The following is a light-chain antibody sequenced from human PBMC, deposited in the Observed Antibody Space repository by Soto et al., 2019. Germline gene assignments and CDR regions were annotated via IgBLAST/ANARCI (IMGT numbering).Light chain of an antibody. Sequence: QSALTQPASVSGSPGQSVTISCTGTSSDVGGYNSVSWYQQHPGKDPKLMIYDVNNRPSGVSDRFSGSKSGNTASLAISGLQVEDEADYYCSSYTSGRTLVFGGGTKLTVL. V-gene: IGLV2-14*01. CDR2: DVN. J-gene: IGLJ3*02. CDR3: SSYTSGRTLV. CDR1: SSDVGGYNS.